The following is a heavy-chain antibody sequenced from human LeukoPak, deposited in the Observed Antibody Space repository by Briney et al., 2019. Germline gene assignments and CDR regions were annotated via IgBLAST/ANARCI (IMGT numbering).Heavy chain of an antibody. D-gene: IGHD6-13*01. CDR1: GGSISSYY. J-gene: IGHJ6*02. V-gene: IGHV4-59*01. CDR2: IYYSGST. Sequence: PSETLSLTCTVSGGSISSYYWSWIRQPPGKGLEWIGYIYYSGSTKYNPSLKSRVTISVDTSKNQFSLRLSSVTAADTAVYYCAKALYSTSSSYYYGMDVWGQGTTVTVSS. CDR3: AKALYSTSSSYYYGMDV.